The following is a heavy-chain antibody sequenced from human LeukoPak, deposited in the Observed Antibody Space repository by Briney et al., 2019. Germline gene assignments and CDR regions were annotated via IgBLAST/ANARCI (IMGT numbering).Heavy chain of an antibody. CDR1: GYTFTSYG. V-gene: IGHV1-18*01. CDR3: AREAKGSSGYYCYFDY. Sequence: GASVKVSCKASGYTFTSYGISWVRQAPGQGLEWMGWISAYNGNTNYAQKLQGRVTMTTDTSTSTAYVELRSLRSDDTAVYYCAREAKGSSGYYCYFDYWGQGTLVTVSS. CDR2: ISAYNGNT. D-gene: IGHD3-22*01. J-gene: IGHJ4*02.